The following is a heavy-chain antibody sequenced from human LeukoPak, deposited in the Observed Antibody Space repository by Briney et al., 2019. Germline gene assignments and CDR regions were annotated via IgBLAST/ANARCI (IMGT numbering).Heavy chain of an antibody. D-gene: IGHD3-10*01. J-gene: IGHJ6*02. CDR2: INNSGST. V-gene: IGHV4-34*01. CDR3: ARGIGSGSSYYYYGMDV. Sequence: SETLSLTCAVYGGSFSGYYWSWIRQPPGKGLEWIGEINNSGSTNYNPSLKSRVTISVDTSKNQFSLKLSSVTAADTAVYYCARGIGSGSSYYYYGMDVWGQGTTVTVSS. CDR1: GGSFSGYY.